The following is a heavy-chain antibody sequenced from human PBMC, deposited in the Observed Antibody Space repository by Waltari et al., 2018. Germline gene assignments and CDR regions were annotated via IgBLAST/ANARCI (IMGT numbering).Heavy chain of an antibody. J-gene: IGHJ3*02. D-gene: IGHD1-26*01. CDR1: GFTFSSYA. Sequence: EVQLLESGGGLVQPGGSLRLSCAASGFTFSSYAMSWVRQAPGKGLEWVSAISGSRGSTDDSDSGKGLLTISRDNAKNTLYRQSNSLRAEKMTVYYCAKVTGGSFHAALDIWGQGTMVTVS. CDR2: ISGSRGST. CDR3: AKVTGGSFHAALDI. V-gene: IGHV3-23*01.